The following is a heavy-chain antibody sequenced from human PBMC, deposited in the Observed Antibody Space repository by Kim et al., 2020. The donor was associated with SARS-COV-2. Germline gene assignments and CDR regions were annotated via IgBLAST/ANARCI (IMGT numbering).Heavy chain of an antibody. CDR3: ARDPGYCSGGNCSNAY. V-gene: IGHV3-21*01. CDR1: GFTFSSYS. CDR2: ISSSSSYI. D-gene: IGHD2-15*01. J-gene: IGHJ4*02. Sequence: GGSLRLSCAASGFTFSSYSMNWVRQAPGKGLEWVSSISSSSSYIYYADSVKGRFTISRDNAKNSLYLQMNSLRAEDTAVYYCARDPGYCSGGNCSNAYWGQGTLVTVSS.